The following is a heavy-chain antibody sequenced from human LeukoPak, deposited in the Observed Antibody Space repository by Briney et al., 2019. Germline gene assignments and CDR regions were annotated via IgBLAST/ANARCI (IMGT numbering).Heavy chain of an antibody. CDR1: GVSIGRYS. Sequence: SENLSLTCTVSGVSIGRYSWDWIWQPPGKGLEWIGYVNYTRSTNYKPSLNSRVSILLDTSKNQFSLTLSSVTAADTAFYYCARDLGSGYDYWFAPWGEGTLVTVSS. CDR3: ARDLGSGYDYWFAP. CDR2: VNYTRST. D-gene: IGHD5-12*01. J-gene: IGHJ5*02. V-gene: IGHV4-59*12.